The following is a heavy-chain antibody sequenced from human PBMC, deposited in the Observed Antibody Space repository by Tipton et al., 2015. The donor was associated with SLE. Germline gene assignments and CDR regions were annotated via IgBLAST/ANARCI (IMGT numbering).Heavy chain of an antibody. V-gene: IGHV4-61*02. D-gene: IGHD2-21*01. Sequence: TLSLTCTVSGGSISSGSYYWSWIRQPAGKGLEWIGRIYIRGSTSFNPSLKSRVTMTVDTSKNQFSLKLSSVTAADTAVYFCARADRGNCLNSDCYIFDYWGQGTPVTVSS. J-gene: IGHJ4*02. CDR3: ARADRGNCLNSDCYIFDY. CDR1: GGSISSGSYY. CDR2: IYIRGST.